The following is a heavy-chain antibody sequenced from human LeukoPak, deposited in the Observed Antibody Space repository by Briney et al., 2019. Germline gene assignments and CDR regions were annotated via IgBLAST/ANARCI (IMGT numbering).Heavy chain of an antibody. Sequence: GGSLRLSCAASGFTFSSYGMHWVRQAPGEGLEWVAVISYDGSNKYYADSVKGRFTISRDNSKNTMYLQMNSLRAEDTAVYYCARDYYGSENDAFDIWGQGTMVTVSS. V-gene: IGHV3-30*03. CDR3: ARDYYGSENDAFDI. J-gene: IGHJ3*02. CDR2: ISYDGSNK. CDR1: GFTFSSYG. D-gene: IGHD3-10*01.